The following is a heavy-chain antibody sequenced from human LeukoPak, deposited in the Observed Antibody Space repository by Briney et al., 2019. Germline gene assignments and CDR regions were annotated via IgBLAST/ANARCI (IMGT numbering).Heavy chain of an antibody. V-gene: IGHV3-74*03. Sequence: PGGSLRLSCAASGFTFNTYWMHWVRQAPGEGLVWVSHINTDGSSTKYADSVKGRFTVSRDNAKNTLYLQMNSLRAEDTAVYYCARARTAPVYAIDICGQGTMVTVSS. D-gene: IGHD5-18*01. CDR3: ARARTAPVYAIDI. CDR2: INTDGSST. J-gene: IGHJ3*02. CDR1: GFTFNTYW.